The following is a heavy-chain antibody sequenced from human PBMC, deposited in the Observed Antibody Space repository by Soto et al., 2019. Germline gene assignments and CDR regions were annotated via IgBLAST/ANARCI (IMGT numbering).Heavy chain of an antibody. CDR2: ISSSSSTI. Sequence: GGSLRLSCAASGFTFSSYSMNWVRQAPGKGLEWVSYISSSSSTIYYADSVKGRFTISRDNAKNSLYLQMNSLRAEDTAVYYCAREGRRVGATGLDYWGQGTLVTVSS. CDR3: AREGRRVGATGLDY. J-gene: IGHJ4*02. D-gene: IGHD1-26*01. V-gene: IGHV3-48*01. CDR1: GFTFSSYS.